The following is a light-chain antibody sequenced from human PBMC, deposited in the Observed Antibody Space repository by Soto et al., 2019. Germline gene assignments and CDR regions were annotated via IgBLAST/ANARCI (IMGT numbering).Light chain of an antibody. V-gene: IGLV2-14*01. Sequence: QSALTQPASVSGSPGQSITISCTGTSSDVGGYNYVSLYQQHPGKAPKLMIYDVSNRPSGVSNRFSGSKSGNTASLTISGLQAEYEADYYCSSYTSSSSVVFGGGTKLTVL. CDR2: DVS. CDR1: SSDVGGYNY. CDR3: SSYTSSSSVV. J-gene: IGLJ2*01.